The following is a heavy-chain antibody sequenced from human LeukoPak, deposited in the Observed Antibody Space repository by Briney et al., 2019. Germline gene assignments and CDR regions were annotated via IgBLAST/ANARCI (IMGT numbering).Heavy chain of an antibody. V-gene: IGHV3-9*01. J-gene: IGHJ6*03. D-gene: IGHD3-22*01. CDR3: ARVCYYDSSGYYSYYYYYMDV. CDR1: GFTFDDYA. Sequence: PGGSLRLSCAASGFTFDDYAMHWVRQAPGKGLEWVSGISWNSGSIGYADSVKGRFTISRDNAKNSLYLQMNSLRAEDTAVYYCARVCYYDSSGYYSYYYYYMDVWGKGTTVTISS. CDR2: ISWNSGSI.